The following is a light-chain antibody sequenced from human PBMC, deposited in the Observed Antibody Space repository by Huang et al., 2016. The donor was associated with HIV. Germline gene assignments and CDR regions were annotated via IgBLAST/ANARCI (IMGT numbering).Light chain of an antibody. CDR2: DAS. CDR3: QQRYNWPLT. CDR1: QSVRNY. V-gene: IGKV3-11*01. Sequence: EIVLTQSPASLALSPGERATLSCRASQSVRNYLAWYQQKPGHAPRLLIFDASNRATDSPARFSGSGSGTDFTLTISSLEPEDFAVYYCQQRYNWPLTFGGGTKVEIK. J-gene: IGKJ4*01.